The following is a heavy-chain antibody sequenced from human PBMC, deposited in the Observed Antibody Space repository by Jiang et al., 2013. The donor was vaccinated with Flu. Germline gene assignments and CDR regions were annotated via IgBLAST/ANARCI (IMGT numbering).Heavy chain of an antibody. CDR1: GGSFSGYY. J-gene: IGHJ5*02. CDR2: INHSGST. Sequence: PSETLSLTCAVYGGSFSGYYWSWIRQPPGKGLEWIGEINHSGSTNYNPSLKSRVTISVDTSKNQFSLKLSSVTAADTAVYYCARGRSVWLWLRGPRPGWFDPWGQGTLVTVSS. CDR3: ARGRSVWLWLRGPRPGWFDP. V-gene: IGHV4-34*01. D-gene: IGHD5-18*01.